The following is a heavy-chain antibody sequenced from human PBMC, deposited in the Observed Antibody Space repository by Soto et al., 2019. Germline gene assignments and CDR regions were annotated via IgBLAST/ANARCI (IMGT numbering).Heavy chain of an antibody. CDR1: GYAFTRYA. CDR3: ARDLGYSGSYRDAFDI. V-gene: IGHV1-3*01. CDR2: INAGNGNT. Sequence: ASVTVSCQTAGYAFTRYAMHWVRQAPGQRLEWMGWINAGNGNTKYSQKFQGRVTITRDTSASTAYMELSSLRSEDTAVYYCARDLGYSGSYRDAFDIWGQGTMVTVSS. J-gene: IGHJ3*02. D-gene: IGHD1-26*01.